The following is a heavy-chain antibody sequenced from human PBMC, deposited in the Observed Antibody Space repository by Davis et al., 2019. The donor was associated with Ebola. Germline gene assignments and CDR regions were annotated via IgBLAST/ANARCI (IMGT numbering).Heavy chain of an antibody. CDR2: IYSGGST. J-gene: IGHJ4*02. V-gene: IGHV3-53*01. CDR1: GFTVSSNY. CDR3: ARDWRFLEWFAFDY. Sequence: GESLKISCAASGFTVSSNYMSWVRQAPGKGLEWVSVIYSGGSTYYADSVKGRFTISRDNSKNLLYLQMNSLRAEDTAVYYCARDWRFLEWFAFDYWGQGTLVTVSS. D-gene: IGHD3-3*01.